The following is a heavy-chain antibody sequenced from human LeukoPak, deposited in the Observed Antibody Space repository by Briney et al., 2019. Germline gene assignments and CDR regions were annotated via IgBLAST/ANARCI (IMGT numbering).Heavy chain of an antibody. CDR1: GFTISRCA. CDR3: TEHSVGGSTPFDY. D-gene: IGHD5-12*01. CDR2: ISTSGENT. Sequence: PGGCVSLNSPASGFTISRCARDWLRQAPGKGLEWVSSISTSGENTYYADSVKGRFTISRDNSKNTLSLQMNSLRAEDTAIYYFTEHSVGGSTPFDYWGQGTLVTVSS. V-gene: IGHV3-23*01. J-gene: IGHJ4*02.